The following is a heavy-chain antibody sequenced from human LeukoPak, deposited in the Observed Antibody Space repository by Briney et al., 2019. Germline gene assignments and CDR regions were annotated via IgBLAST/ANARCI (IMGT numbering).Heavy chain of an antibody. Sequence: PGGSLRLSCAASGFTFSVYWMHWVRQAPGKGLVWVSRINSDGSSTSYADSVKGRFTISRDNAKNTLYLQMNSLRAEDTAVYYCARDEDWSGYFGAFDIWRQGTMVTVSS. J-gene: IGHJ3*02. D-gene: IGHD3-3*01. CDR3: ARDEDWSGYFGAFDI. CDR2: INSDGSST. CDR1: GFTFSVYW. V-gene: IGHV3-74*01.